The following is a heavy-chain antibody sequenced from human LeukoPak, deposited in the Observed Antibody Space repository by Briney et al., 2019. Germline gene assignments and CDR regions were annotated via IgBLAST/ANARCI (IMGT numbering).Heavy chain of an antibody. CDR3: ARSVDSLLNFDY. CDR1: GGSVSSSSYY. Sequence: SETLSLTCTVSGGSVSSSSYYWGWIRQPPGKGLEWIGSISYSGSTYYNPSLKSRVTISVDTSKNQFSLKLSSVTAADTAVYYCARSVDSLLNFDYWGQGTLVTVSS. CDR2: ISYSGST. V-gene: IGHV4-39*01. D-gene: IGHD3-22*01. J-gene: IGHJ4*02.